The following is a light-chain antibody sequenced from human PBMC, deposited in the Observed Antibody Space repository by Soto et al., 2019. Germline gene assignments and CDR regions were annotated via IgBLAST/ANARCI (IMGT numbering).Light chain of an antibody. CDR1: SSDFGGYNY. J-gene: IGLJ2*01. CDR2: DVS. V-gene: IGLV2-14*01. Sequence: QSVLTQPASVSGSPGQSITISCTGTSSDFGGYNYVSWYQQHPGKAPKLMIYDVSNRPSGVSNRFSGSKSGNTASLTISGLQAEDEADYYCSSYTSSSTVWVFGGGTKVTVL. CDR3: SSYTSSSTVWV.